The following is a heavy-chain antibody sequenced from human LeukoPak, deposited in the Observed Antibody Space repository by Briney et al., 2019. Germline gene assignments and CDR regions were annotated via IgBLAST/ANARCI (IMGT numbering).Heavy chain of an antibody. J-gene: IGHJ4*02. D-gene: IGHD2-2*01. V-gene: IGHV4-39*01. CDR3: ARQTSPYCTSTSCYLFGDY. CDR1: GGSIGSSSYY. CDR2: IYYSGST. Sequence: SETLSLTCTVSGGSIGSSSYYWGWIRQPPGKGLEWIGSIYYSGSTYYNPSLKSRVTISVDTSKNQFSLKLSSVTAADTAVYYCARQTSPYCTSTSCYLFGDYWGQGTLVTVSS.